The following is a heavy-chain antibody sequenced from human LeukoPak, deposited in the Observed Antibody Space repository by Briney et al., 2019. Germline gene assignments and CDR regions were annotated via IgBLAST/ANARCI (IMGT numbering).Heavy chain of an antibody. CDR1: GFTVSSNY. CDR3: ARDGVVVAAPKQYYYYYYGMDV. J-gene: IGHJ6*02. Sequence: PGGSLRLSCAASGFTVSSNYMSWVRQAPGKGLEWVSVIYSGGSTYYADSVKGRFTISRDNSKNTLYLQMSSLRAEDTAVYYCARDGVVVAAPKQYYYYYYGMDVWGQGTTVTVSS. D-gene: IGHD2-15*01. V-gene: IGHV3-66*01. CDR2: IYSGGST.